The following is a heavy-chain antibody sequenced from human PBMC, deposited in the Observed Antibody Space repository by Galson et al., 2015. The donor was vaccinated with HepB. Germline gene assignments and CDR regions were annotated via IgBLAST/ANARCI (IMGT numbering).Heavy chain of an antibody. CDR2: IGVRGTT. CDR1: GFTFSRLG. V-gene: IGHV3-23*01. J-gene: IGHJ4*02. Sequence: SLRLSCAASGFTFSRLGMTWVRQAPGKGLECVSAIGVRGTTDYAESMKGRFTISRDNSKNMLYLQMNNLRAEDTSVYYCAKGTTDIDYWGQGTLVTVSS. CDR3: AKGTTDIDY. D-gene: IGHD1-1*01.